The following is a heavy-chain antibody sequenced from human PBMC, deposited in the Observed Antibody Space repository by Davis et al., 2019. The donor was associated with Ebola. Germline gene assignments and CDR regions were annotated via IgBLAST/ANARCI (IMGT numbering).Heavy chain of an antibody. CDR2: ISAYTGDT. J-gene: IGHJ5*02. D-gene: IGHD2-15*01. V-gene: IGHV1-18*01. CDR1: CYTFTSCG. Sequence: ASVKVSCKASCYTFTSCGTSWVRQAPGQGLEWMGWISAYTGDTNYAQKFQGGVTMTTDTSTSTAYMELRSLRSDDTAVYYSARDVVVVAATDWFDPWGQGTLVTVSS. CDR3: ARDVVVVAATDWFDP.